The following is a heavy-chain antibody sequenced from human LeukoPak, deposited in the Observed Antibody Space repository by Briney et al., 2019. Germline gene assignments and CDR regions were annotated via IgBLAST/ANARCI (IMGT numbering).Heavy chain of an antibody. CDR2: INAGNGNT. J-gene: IGHJ4*02. D-gene: IGHD3-9*01. CDR1: GYTFTSYA. Sequence: ASVKVSCKASGYTFTSYAMHWVRQAPGQRLEWMGWINAGNGNTKYPQKFQGRVTITRDTSASTAYMELSSLRSEDTAVYYCARDRVYYDILTGYYLRGAYLDYWGQGTLVTVSS. V-gene: IGHV1-3*01. CDR3: ARDRVYYDILTGYYLRGAYLDY.